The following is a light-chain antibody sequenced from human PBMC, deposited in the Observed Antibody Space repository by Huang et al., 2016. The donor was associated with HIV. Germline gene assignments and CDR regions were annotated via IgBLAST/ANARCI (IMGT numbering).Light chain of an antibody. J-gene: IGKJ4*01. V-gene: IGKV1-33*01. CDR1: HDLRNF. CDR2: EAS. CDR3: QQYESVPLT. Sequence: DIQLTQSPVSLSVSVGDRVTISCQSSHDLRNFLNWYQQKPGKAPKLLSYEASDLQTGVPSRFSASGSGTDFTLTISSLHPEDLATYFCQQYESVPLTFGGGTKVQIK.